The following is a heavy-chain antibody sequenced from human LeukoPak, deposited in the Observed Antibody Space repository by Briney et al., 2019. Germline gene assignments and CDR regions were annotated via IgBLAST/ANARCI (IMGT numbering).Heavy chain of an antibody. CDR1: GGSNSSSAW. V-gene: IGHV4-4*02. CDR3: AREIAVTGELDF. D-gene: IGHD6-19*01. J-gene: IGHJ4*02. CDR2: IFHTGTT. Sequence: PSGTLSLTGAVSGGSNSSSAWWSWVRQPPGKGLEWIGKIFHTGTTNYTPSLKSRVTISVDQSKNQFSLRLSSVTAADTAIYYCAREIAVTGELDFWGQGTLVTVSS.